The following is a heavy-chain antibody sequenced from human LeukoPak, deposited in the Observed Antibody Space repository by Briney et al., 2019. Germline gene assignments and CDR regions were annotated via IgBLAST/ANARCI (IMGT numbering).Heavy chain of an antibody. CDR2: IYSGGST. Sequence: GGSLRLSCAASGFTVSSNYMSWVRQAPGKGLEWVSVIYSGGSTFYADSVKGRFTISRDNSENTLYLQMNSLRAEDTAIYYCARAVYYESSGYSYYFDYWGQGALVTVSS. V-gene: IGHV3-53*01. CDR3: ARAVYYESSGYSYYFDY. J-gene: IGHJ4*02. CDR1: GFTVSSNY. D-gene: IGHD3-22*01.